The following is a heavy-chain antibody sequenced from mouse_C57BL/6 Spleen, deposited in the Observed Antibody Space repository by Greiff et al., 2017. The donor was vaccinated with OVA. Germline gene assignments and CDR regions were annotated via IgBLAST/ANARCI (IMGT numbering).Heavy chain of an antibody. J-gene: IGHJ1*03. CDR2: IYPGDGDT. CDR1: GYAFSSSW. CDR3: ARYGSSHYWYFDV. Sequence: VQLQQSGPELVKPGASVKISCKASGYAFSSSWMNWVKQRPGKGLEWIGRIYPGDGDTNYNGKFKGKATLTADKSSSTAYMQLSSLTSEDSAVYFCARYGSSHYWYFDVWGTGTTVTVSS. D-gene: IGHD1-1*01. V-gene: IGHV1-82*01.